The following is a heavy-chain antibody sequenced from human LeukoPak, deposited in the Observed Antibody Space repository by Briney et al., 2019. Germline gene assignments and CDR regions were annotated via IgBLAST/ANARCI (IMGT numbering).Heavy chain of an antibody. D-gene: IGHD3-22*01. Sequence: ASVKVSCKASGNTFTSYGISWLRQAPGQGLEWMGWISAYNGNTNYAQKLQGRVTMTTDTSTSTAYMELRSLRSDDTAVYYCARLEVVVIDYYYGMDVWGQGTTVTVSS. V-gene: IGHV1-18*01. J-gene: IGHJ6*02. CDR1: GNTFTSYG. CDR3: ARLEVVVIDYYYGMDV. CDR2: ISAYNGNT.